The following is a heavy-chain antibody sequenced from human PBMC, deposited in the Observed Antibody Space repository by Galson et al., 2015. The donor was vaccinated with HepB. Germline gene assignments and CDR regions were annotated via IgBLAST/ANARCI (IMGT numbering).Heavy chain of an antibody. Sequence: SLRLSCAASGFTFKTYAMHWVRQAPGKGLEWVAVISYDGSKKYYADSVKGRFTISRDNSKNTLYPQMNSLKTEDTAVYYCARNGDCTSTNCYLPFDYWGQGALVTVSS. J-gene: IGHJ4*02. D-gene: IGHD2-2*01. CDR1: GFTFKTYA. CDR3: ARNGDCTSTNCYLPFDY. CDR2: ISYDGSKK. V-gene: IGHV3-30*04.